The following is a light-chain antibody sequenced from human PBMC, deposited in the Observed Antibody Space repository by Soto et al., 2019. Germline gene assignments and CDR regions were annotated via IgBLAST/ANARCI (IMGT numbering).Light chain of an antibody. J-gene: IGKJ3*01. CDR2: GAS. CDR3: QQYGRSPFT. CDR1: QRVSSNN. Sequence: EIVLTQYPGTLSFSPGERATLSCLARQRVSSNNVAWYQQRPGQAPSVVIYGASTRATGIPERFSGSGSGTDFTLTISRLEPEDFAVYYWQQYGRSPFTVGPGTKVDIK. V-gene: IGKV3-20*01.